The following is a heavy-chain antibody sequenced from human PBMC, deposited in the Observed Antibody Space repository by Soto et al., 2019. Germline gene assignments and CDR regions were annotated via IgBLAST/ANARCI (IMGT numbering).Heavy chain of an antibody. D-gene: IGHD2-15*01. CDR3: ARQGCWPLHGLVDV. V-gene: IGHV4-59*08. CDR2: VHHSWGS. Sequence: QVQLQESGPGLVKPSETLSLSCTVSGGSISSYYWSWFRQSPGKRMEWIGYVHHSWGSSYNPSLQSLVAISLATSKNQFSLKVTSVTATDTAVYYCARQGCWPLHGLVDVWGQGTTVTVSS. J-gene: IGHJ6*02. CDR1: GGSISSYY.